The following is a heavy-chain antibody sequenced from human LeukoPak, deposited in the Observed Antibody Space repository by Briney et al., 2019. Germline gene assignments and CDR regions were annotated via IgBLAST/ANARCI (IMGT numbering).Heavy chain of an antibody. V-gene: IGHV4-39*02. J-gene: IGHJ5*02. CDR3: ATHDVGSYFET. D-gene: IGHD3-10*01. CDR2: VYYVGNA. Sequence: SETLLLTCTVSGGSVRSSRPYWGWIRQSPGKGLEWIGSVYYVGNAYYRPSLLSRATISIDTSKTHISLRLTSMTATDTGIYYCATHDVGSYFETWGQEALVTVSS. CDR1: GGSVRSSRPY.